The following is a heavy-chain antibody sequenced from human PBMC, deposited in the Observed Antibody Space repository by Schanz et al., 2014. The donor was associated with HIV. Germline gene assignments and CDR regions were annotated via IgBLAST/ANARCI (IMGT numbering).Heavy chain of an antibody. Sequence: EVQLAETGGGLIQPGGSLRLSCVASGFNVSRSYISWVRQAPGKGLEWVSVMYSDGTSHYEDSVKGRFTLTRDNPKNTLYLQMNSLRAEDTAVYYCARAFSVGQLVRVVDSWGQGTPVTVSS. J-gene: IGHJ4*02. V-gene: IGHV3-53*02. D-gene: IGHD6-6*01. CDR2: MYSDGTS. CDR3: ARAFSVGQLVRVVDS. CDR1: GFNVSRSY.